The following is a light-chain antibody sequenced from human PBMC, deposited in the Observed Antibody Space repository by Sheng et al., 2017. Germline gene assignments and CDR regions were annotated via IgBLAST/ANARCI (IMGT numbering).Light chain of an antibody. CDR1: QSVGSY. V-gene: IGKV3-15*01. J-gene: IGKJ1*01. CDR3: QQYSDWPRGT. Sequence: EIVMTQSPATLSVSPGERATLSCRASQSVGSYLAWYHQNPGQAPRLLIYGASTRATGIPARFNGSGSGTEFTLTISSLQSEDFAVYFCQQYSDWPRGTFGQGTKVEIK. CDR2: GAS.